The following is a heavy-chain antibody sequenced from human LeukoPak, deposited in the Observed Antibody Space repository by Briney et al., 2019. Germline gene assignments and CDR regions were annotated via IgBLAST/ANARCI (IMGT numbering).Heavy chain of an antibody. CDR1: GGSFSGYY. CDR3: ARSIAAADPFDY. D-gene: IGHD6-13*01. CDR2: INHSGST. V-gene: IGHV4-34*01. Sequence: SETLSLTCAVYGGSFSGYYWSWIRQPPGKGLEWIGEINHSGSTNYNPSLKSRVTISVDTSKNQFSLKLSSETAADTAVYYCARSIAAADPFDYWGQGTLVTVSS. J-gene: IGHJ4*02.